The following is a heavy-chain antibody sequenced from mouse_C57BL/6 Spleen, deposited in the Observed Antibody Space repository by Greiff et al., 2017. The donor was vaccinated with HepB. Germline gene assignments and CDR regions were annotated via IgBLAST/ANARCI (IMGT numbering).Heavy chain of an antibody. J-gene: IGHJ2*01. CDR2: ILTGSGST. V-gene: IGHV1-9*01. CDR1: GYTFTGYW. Sequence: QVQLQQSGAELMKPGASVKLSCKATGYTFTGYWIEWVKQRPGHGLEWIGEILTGSGSTNYNEKFKGKATFTADTSSNTAYMQLSSLTTEDSAIYYCARCGYDVTYYFDYWGQGTTLTVSS. CDR3: ARCGYDVTYYFDY. D-gene: IGHD2-2*01.